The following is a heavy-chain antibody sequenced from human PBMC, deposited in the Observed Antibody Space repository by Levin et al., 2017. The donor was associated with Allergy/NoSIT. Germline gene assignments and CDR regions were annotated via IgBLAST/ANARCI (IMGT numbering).Heavy chain of an antibody. V-gene: IGHV3-21*01. CDR1: GFTFSSYS. Sequence: GGSLRLSCAASGFTFSSYSMNWVRQAPGKGLEWVSSISSSSSYIYYADSVKGRFTISRDNAKNSLYLQMNSLRAEDTAVYYCAVQLIAAAGYFDYWGQGTLVTVSS. D-gene: IGHD6-13*01. J-gene: IGHJ4*02. CDR2: ISSSSSYI. CDR3: AVQLIAAAGYFDY.